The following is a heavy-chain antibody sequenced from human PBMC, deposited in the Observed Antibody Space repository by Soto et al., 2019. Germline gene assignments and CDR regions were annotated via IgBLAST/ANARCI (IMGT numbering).Heavy chain of an antibody. CDR3: ARDVRSGWYPGFDY. Sequence: QVQLVESGGGVVQPGRSLRLSCAASGFTFSSYGMHWVRQAPGKGLEWVAVIWYDGSNKYYADSVKGRFTISRDNSKNTLYLQMNSLRAEDTAVYYCARDVRSGWYPGFDYWGQGNLVTVSS. D-gene: IGHD6-19*01. V-gene: IGHV3-33*01. J-gene: IGHJ4*02. CDR1: GFTFSSYG. CDR2: IWYDGSNK.